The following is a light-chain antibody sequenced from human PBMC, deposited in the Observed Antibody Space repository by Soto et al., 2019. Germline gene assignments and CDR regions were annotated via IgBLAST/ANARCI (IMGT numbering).Light chain of an antibody. J-gene: IGLJ1*01. CDR1: SRDVGGYDY. V-gene: IGLV2-14*01. CDR2: EVT. CDR3: SSYSISTADL. Sequence: QSALTQPASVSGSPGQSITISCTGTSRDVGGYDYVSWYQQLPGKAPKLLIYEVTNRPSGASHRFSGSKSGNTASLTISGLQADDEADYFCSSYSISTADLFGTGTKVTVL.